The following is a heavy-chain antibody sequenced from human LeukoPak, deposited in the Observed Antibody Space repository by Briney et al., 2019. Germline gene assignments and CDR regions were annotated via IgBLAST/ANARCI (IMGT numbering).Heavy chain of an antibody. J-gene: IGHJ4*02. CDR1: GFTFSSYA. CDR3: ARVGYSSPFDY. V-gene: IGHV3-64*01. Sequence: PGGSLRVSCAASGFTFSSYAIHWVRQAPGKGLEYVSSISGNGDSTFYANSVKGRFTISRDNSKNTLYLQMGSLRAEDMAVYYCARVGYSSPFDYWGQGTLVTVSS. CDR2: ISGNGDST. D-gene: IGHD6-13*01.